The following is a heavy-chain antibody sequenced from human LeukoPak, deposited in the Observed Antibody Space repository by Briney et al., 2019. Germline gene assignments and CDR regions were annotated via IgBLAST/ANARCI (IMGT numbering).Heavy chain of an antibody. Sequence: SETLSLTCTVSGDSISSSCYYWGWIRQPPGKGLEGIGSIHYSGSTYHNPSLKSRVTISVDTPKNQFSLKLSSVTVADTAVYYRARQSGPVDYWGQGTLVTVSS. CDR3: ARQSGPVDY. J-gene: IGHJ4*02. CDR2: IHYSGST. V-gene: IGHV4-39*01. CDR1: GDSISSSCYY.